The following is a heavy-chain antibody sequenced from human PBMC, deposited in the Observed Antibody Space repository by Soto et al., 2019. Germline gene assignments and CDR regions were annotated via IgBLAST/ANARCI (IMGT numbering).Heavy chain of an antibody. CDR2: IYYSGST. CDR3: ARVQYYDSSGSHAFDI. D-gene: IGHD3-22*01. V-gene: IGHV4-59*01. CDR1: GGSISSYY. J-gene: IGHJ3*02. Sequence: SETLSLTCTVSGGSISSYYLSWIRQPPGKGLEWIGYIYYSGSTNYNPSLKSRVTISVDTSKNQFSLKLSSVTAADTAVYYCARVQYYDSSGSHAFDIWGQGTMVTVSS.